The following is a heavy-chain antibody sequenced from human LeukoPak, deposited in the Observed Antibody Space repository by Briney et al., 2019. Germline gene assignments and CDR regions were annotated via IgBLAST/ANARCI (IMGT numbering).Heavy chain of an antibody. Sequence: GGSLRLSCAASRFTFSSYAMSWVRQAPGKGLEWVSAISGSGGSTYYADSVKGRFTISRDNSKNTLYLQMNSLRAEDTAVYYCAKDQGYPEQLVPLVYWGQGTLVTVSS. J-gene: IGHJ4*02. CDR3: AKDQGYPEQLVPLVY. CDR1: RFTFSSYA. D-gene: IGHD6-13*01. CDR2: ISGSGGST. V-gene: IGHV3-23*01.